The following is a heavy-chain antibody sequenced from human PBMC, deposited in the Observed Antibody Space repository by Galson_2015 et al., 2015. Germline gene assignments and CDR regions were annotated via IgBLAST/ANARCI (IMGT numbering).Heavy chain of an antibody. J-gene: IGHJ4*02. Sequence: SVKVSCKASGGTFSSYAISWVRQAPGQGLEWMGGIIPIFGTANYAQKFQGRVTITADESTSTAYMELSSLRSEDTAVYYCARDRSRLTGTTMYFDYWGQGTLVTVSS. D-gene: IGHD1-7*01. CDR2: IIPIFGTA. CDR1: GGTFSSYA. V-gene: IGHV1-69*13. CDR3: ARDRSRLTGTTMYFDY.